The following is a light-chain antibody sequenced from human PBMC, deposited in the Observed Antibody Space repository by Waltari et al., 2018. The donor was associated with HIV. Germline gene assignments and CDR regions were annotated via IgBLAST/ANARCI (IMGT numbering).Light chain of an antibody. CDR2: RNN. V-gene: IGLV1-47*01. CDR1: SSNIGDNY. CDR3: ATWDDSLSGVV. Sequence: QSVLAQPPSASGTPGQRVSISCSGSSSNIGDNYVYWYQQIPGTTPKLLIYRNNQGPSGVPDRFSGSKSGTSASLAISGLRSEDEAVYFCATWDDSLSGVVFGGGTKLTVL. J-gene: IGLJ2*01.